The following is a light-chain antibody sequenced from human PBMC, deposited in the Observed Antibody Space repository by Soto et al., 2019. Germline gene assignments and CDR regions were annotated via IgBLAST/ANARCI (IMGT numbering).Light chain of an antibody. V-gene: IGKV4-1*01. Sequence: DIVMTQSPDSLAVSLGERATINCKSSQSVLYSSDNKNYLAWYQQKPGQPPKLLIYWASTRESGVPDRFSGSGSDTDFTLTISSLQAEDVAVYYCQQYYGNPFTFGPGTKVDIK. J-gene: IGKJ3*01. CDR2: WAS. CDR3: QQYYGNPFT. CDR1: QSVLYSSDNKNY.